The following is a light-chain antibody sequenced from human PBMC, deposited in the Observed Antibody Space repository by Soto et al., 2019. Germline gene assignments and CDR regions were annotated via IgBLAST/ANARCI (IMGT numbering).Light chain of an antibody. CDR3: VLYVGSGLWV. V-gene: IGLV8-61*01. Sequence: QAVVTQEPSFSVSPGGTVTLTCGLSSGSVSTSHFPNWYQQTPGQPPRTLIYGTKTRSSGVPDRFSGSILGIRAALTSTGAQADDESDYYCVLYVGSGLWVFGGGTKLPVL. CDR1: SGSVSTSHF. J-gene: IGLJ3*02. CDR2: GTK.